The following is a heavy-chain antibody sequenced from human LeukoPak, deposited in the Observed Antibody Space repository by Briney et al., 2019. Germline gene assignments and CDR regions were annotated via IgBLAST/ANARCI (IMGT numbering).Heavy chain of an antibody. CDR3: AHPQPKYSSSWYFDY. Sequence: SGPTLVHPTQTLTLTCTFSGFSLSTSGVGVGWIRQPPEKALEWLALIYWNDDKRYSPSLKSRLTITKDTSKHQVVLTMTNMDPVDTATYYCAHPQPKYSSSWYFDYWGQGTLVTVSS. V-gene: IGHV2-5*01. CDR2: IYWNDDK. CDR1: GFSLSTSGVG. J-gene: IGHJ4*02. D-gene: IGHD6-13*01.